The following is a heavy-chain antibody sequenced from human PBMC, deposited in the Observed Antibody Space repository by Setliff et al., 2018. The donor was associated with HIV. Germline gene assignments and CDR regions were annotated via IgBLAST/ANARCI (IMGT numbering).Heavy chain of an antibody. D-gene: IGHD2-2*01. V-gene: IGHV4-34*01. CDR2: INHSGST. J-gene: IGHJ6*03. CDR1: GGSFSGYY. Sequence: TLSLTCAVSGGSFSGYYWSWIRQPPGKGLEWIGEINHSGSTNYKSSLKSRVTISIDKSKNDFSLKLSSVTAADTAVYYCARKDIVVVPAAAPPYYFYYMDVWGKGTTVTVSS. CDR3: ARKDIVVVPAAAPPYYFYYMDV.